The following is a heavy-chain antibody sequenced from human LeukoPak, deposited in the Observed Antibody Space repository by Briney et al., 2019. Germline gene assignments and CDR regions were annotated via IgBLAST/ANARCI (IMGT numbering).Heavy chain of an antibody. CDR3: AKDAFIVTTYYDSSSRWFDP. D-gene: IGHD3-22*01. Sequence: PGGSLRLSCAASGFTFSSYGMSWVRQAPGKGLEWVSAISGSGGSTYYADSVKGRFTISRDNSKNTLYLQMNSLRAEDTAVYYCAKDAFIVTTYYDSSSRWFDPWGQGTLVTVSS. V-gene: IGHV3-23*01. CDR2: ISGSGGST. J-gene: IGHJ5*02. CDR1: GFTFSSYG.